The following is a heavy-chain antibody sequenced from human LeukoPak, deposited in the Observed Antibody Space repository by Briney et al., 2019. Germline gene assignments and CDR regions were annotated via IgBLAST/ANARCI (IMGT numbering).Heavy chain of an antibody. CDR3: VRAFPPLRTSTAGDF. J-gene: IGHJ4*02. D-gene: IGHD6-25*01. CDR1: GFTFSDYD. V-gene: IGHV3-21*06. Sequence: GGSLRLSCTASGFTFSDYDMNWGRQAPGKGLEWVSSMSGRSSHMYYADSAKGRFSISRDNANNSVYLQMNSLRAEDTAVYYCVRAFPPLRTSTAGDFWGQGTLVTVSS. CDR2: MSGRSSHM.